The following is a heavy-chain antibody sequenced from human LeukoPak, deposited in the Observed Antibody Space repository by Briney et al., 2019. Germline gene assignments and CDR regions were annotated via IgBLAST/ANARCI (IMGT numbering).Heavy chain of an antibody. D-gene: IGHD4-17*01. CDR1: GFTFSDYW. V-gene: IGHV3-74*01. CDR3: ASALTTVTPHFHY. CDR2: IDTDGSSA. J-gene: IGHJ4*02. Sequence: GGSLRLSCAASGFTFSDYWMHWVRQAPGKGLVWVSRIDTDGSSATYADSVKGRFPISRDNAENTVYLQMNSLRVEDTGVYSCASALTTVTPHFHYWGQGTLVTVSS.